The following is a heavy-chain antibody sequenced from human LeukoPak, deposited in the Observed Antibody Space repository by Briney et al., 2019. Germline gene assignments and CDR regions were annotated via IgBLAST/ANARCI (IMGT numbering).Heavy chain of an antibody. V-gene: IGHV4-39*01. CDR3: ARGEKALDYFDY. Sequence: SETLSLTCTVTGGSISSRSYYWGWIRQPPGKGLEWIGKISDSGCTYYSPSLRSRVTISIDMSKNQFSLKLSSVTATDTAVYYCARGEKALDYFDYWGQGTLVTVSS. CDR1: GGSISSRSYY. CDR2: ISDSGCT. J-gene: IGHJ4*02. D-gene: IGHD3-16*01.